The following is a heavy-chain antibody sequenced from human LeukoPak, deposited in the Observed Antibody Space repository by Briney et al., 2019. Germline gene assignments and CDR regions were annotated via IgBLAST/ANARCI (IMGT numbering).Heavy chain of an antibody. CDR1: GFTFSSYA. Sequence: GGSLRLSCAASGFTFSSYAMSWVRQAPGKGLEWVSAISGSGGSTYYADSVKGRFTISRDNSKNTLYPQMNSLRAEDTAVYYCAKRDVAYCSSTSCYPQFDYWGQGTLVTVSS. CDR3: AKRDVAYCSSTSCYPQFDY. D-gene: IGHD2-2*01. J-gene: IGHJ4*02. CDR2: ISGSGGST. V-gene: IGHV3-23*01.